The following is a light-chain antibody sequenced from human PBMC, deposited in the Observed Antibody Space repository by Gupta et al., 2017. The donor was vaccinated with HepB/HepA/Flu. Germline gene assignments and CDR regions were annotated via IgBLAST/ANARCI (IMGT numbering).Light chain of an antibody. Sequence: EIVMSQSPLSLPVTPGEPASISCRSSQSLLHSDGYYSLEWYLQKPGQSPQRLSYLGSNRASGVPDRGVGSGSGTEVTLTTRRVEADEVCMYYCWKTLQAPLTFGQGNKVDI. CDR2: LGS. V-gene: IGKV2-28*01. J-gene: IGKJ1*01. CDR3: WKTLQAPLT. CDR1: QSLLHSDGYYS.